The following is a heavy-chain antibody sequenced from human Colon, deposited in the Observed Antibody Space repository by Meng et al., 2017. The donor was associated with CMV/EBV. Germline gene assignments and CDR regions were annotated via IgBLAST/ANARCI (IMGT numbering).Heavy chain of an antibody. J-gene: IGHJ4*02. CDR2: IKDESYGGTT. CDR1: GLPFTDAW. CDR3: AMFSRGY. D-gene: IGHD3-10*01. V-gene: IGHV3-15*01. Sequence: GESLKISCAASGLPFTDAWMTWVRQAPGKGLEWVGRIKDESYGGTTDYAASVKGRFSISRDDSKSMLYLQMNSLKSEDTAVYFCAMFSRGYWGQGPLVTVSS.